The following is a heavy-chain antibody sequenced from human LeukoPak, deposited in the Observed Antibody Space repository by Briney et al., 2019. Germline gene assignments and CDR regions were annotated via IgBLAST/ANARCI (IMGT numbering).Heavy chain of an antibody. J-gene: IGHJ6*03. CDR2: ISSSSSYI. CDR1: GFTFSSYS. D-gene: IGHD4/OR15-4a*01. CDR3: AKVLAYGAYYYYYMDV. V-gene: IGHV3-21*01. Sequence: GGSLRLSCAASGFTFSSYSMNWVRQAPGKGLEWVSSISSSSSYIYYADSLKGRFTISRDNAKNSLYLQMNSLRAEDTAVYYCAKVLAYGAYYYYYMDVWGKGTTVTVSS.